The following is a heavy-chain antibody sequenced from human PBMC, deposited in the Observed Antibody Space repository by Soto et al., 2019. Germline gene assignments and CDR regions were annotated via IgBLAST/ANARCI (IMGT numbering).Heavy chain of an antibody. D-gene: IGHD3-16*01. CDR3: ARHLPDYFCGSYLRYSKY. V-gene: IGHV3-23*04. CDR2: IIGSTGHA. Sequence: EVQIVESGGGLVQPGGSRRLSCAAFGFPFSDYAMAWVRQAPGKGLEGVAAIIGSTGHAFYADSVKDRFTISRDNSKNTLYPQLHRLRADGTAVYQCARHLPDYFCGSYLRYSKYWGLPTLVTVSP. J-gene: IGHJ4*02. CDR1: GFPFSDYA.